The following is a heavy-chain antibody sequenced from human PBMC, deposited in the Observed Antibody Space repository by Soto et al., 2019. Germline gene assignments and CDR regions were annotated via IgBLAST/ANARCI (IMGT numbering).Heavy chain of an antibody. Sequence: GGSLRLSCAASGFTFSSYSMNWVRQAPGKGLEWVSYISSSSSTIYYADSVKGRFTISRDNAKNSLYLQMNSLRDEDTAVYYCARDGFPVAGRVGNNWFDPWGQGTLVTVSS. J-gene: IGHJ5*02. CDR2: ISSSSSTI. V-gene: IGHV3-48*02. CDR3: ARDGFPVAGRVGNNWFDP. CDR1: GFTFSSYS. D-gene: IGHD6-19*01.